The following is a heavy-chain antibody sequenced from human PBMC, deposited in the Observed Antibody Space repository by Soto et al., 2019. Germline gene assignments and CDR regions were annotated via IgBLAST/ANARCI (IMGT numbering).Heavy chain of an antibody. CDR2: ISYDGSNK. Sequence: QVQLVESGGGVVQPGRSLRLFCAASGFTFSSYAMHWVRQAPGKGLEWVAVISYDGSNKYYADSVKGRFTISRDNSKNTLYLQMNSLRAEDTAVYYCARDLVPAATYYYYYGMDVWGQGTTVTVSS. J-gene: IGHJ6*02. V-gene: IGHV3-30-3*01. CDR1: GFTFSSYA. CDR3: ARDLVPAATYYYYYGMDV. D-gene: IGHD2-2*01.